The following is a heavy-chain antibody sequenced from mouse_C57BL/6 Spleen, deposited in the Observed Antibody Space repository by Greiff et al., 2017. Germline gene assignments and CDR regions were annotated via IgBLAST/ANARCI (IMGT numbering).Heavy chain of an antibody. V-gene: IGHV3-6*01. CDR3: ARDQGLWSYYMDY. CDR2: ISYDGSN. CDR1: GYSITSGYY. J-gene: IGHJ2*01. D-gene: IGHD1-1*02. Sequence: VQLKESGPGLVKPSQSLSLTCSVTGYSITSGYYWNWIRQFPGNKLEWMGYISYDGSNNYNPSLKNRISITRDTSKNQLFLKLNSVTTEETATYYCARDQGLWSYYMDYWGQGTTLTVSS.